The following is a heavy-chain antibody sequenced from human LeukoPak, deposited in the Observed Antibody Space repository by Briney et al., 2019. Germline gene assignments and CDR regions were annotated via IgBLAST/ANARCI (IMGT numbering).Heavy chain of an antibody. CDR3: ARCMVLRQGWCNWSDP. J-gene: IGHJ5*02. CDR2: ST. D-gene: IGHD2-8*01. V-gene: IGHV3-23*01. CDR1: GFALTSYA. Sequence: PGGSLRLSCAASGFALTSYAMSWSGQAPGQGLEWVSSSTYYADSVKGRFTISRDNSENTLHLQMNSLRVEDTAIYFCARCMVLRQGWCNWSDPWGQGTLVTVSS.